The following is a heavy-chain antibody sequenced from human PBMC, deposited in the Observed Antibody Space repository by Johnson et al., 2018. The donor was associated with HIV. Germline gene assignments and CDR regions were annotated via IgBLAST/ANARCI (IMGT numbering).Heavy chain of an antibody. CDR3: AREQATLWFRASGAAFDI. V-gene: IGHV3-30-3*01. Sequence: VQVVESGGGLVQPGGSLTLSCVASGFNFSTYAMHWVRQAPGKGLEWVAVISYDGGNKFYADSVKGRFTISRDDSKNTLYLQMNSLRAEDTAVYYCAREQATLWFRASGAAFDIWGQGTMVTVSS. D-gene: IGHD3-10*01. J-gene: IGHJ3*02. CDR1: GFNFSTYA. CDR2: ISYDGGNK.